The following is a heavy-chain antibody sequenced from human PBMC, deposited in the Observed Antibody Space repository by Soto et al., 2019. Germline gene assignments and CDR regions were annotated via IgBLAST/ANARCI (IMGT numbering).Heavy chain of an antibody. D-gene: IGHD3-9*01. J-gene: IGHJ1*01. V-gene: IGHV1-2*02. CDR1: GYTMTAHF. CDR3: ATDDGQYFGSV. CDR2: INPKNGGT. Sequence: QVQLVQSGAAVRKPGASVKISCKASGYTMTAHFLHWVRQAPGRGLEWMGWINPKNGGTDYAQKFQDRVSMTRDTSINTAYIQLNRLTSDETAVYFCATDDGQYFGSVWGQGPLVSVSS.